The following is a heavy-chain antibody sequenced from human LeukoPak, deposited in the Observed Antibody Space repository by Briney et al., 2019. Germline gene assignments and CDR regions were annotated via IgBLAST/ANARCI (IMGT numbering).Heavy chain of an antibody. V-gene: IGHV3-9*01. J-gene: IGHJ4*02. CDR2: ISWNSGSI. D-gene: IGHD2-21*02. Sequence: WIRQPAGKGLEWVSGISWNSGSIGYADSVKGRFTISRDNAKNSLYLQMNSLRAEDTALYYCAKGAKGVVTASFDYWGQGTLVTVSS. CDR3: AKGAKGVVTASFDY.